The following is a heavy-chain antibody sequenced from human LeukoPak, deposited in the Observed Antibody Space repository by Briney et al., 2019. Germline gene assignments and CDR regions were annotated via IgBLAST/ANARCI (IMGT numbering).Heavy chain of an antibody. D-gene: IGHD1-26*01. CDR3: ARRVRVGFREGSFDY. CDR2: IYHSGST. J-gene: IGHJ4*02. Sequence: SETLSLTCTVSGGPISRTSFDWGWIRQPPGKGLEWIGNIYHSGSTTYNPSLKSRVTLSVDTSKNQFSLRLSSVTAADTAVYYCARRVRVGFREGSFDYWGQGTRVTVST. V-gene: IGHV4-39*01. CDR1: GGPISRTSFD.